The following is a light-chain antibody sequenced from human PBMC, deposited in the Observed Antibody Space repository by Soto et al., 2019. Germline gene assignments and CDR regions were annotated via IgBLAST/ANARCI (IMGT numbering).Light chain of an antibody. CDR3: QQHYSSPIT. V-gene: IGKV1-5*01. CDR1: QSISSW. Sequence: SLSPSTLSASVGDRVTITCRASQSISSWLAWYQQKPGKAPKLLIYDASSLESGVPARFSGSGSGTDFTLTISSLQAEDLAVYYCQQHYSSPITFGQGTRLEIK. J-gene: IGKJ5*01. CDR2: DAS.